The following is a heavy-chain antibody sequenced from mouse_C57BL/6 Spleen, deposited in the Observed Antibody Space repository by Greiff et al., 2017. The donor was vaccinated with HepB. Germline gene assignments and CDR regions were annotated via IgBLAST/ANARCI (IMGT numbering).Heavy chain of an antibody. CDR2: IYPGSGST. V-gene: IGHV1-55*01. J-gene: IGHJ3*01. CDR1: GYTFTSYW. Sequence: QVQLQQPGAELVKPGASVKMSCKASGYTFTSYWITWVKQRPGQGLEWIGDIYPGSGSTNYNEKFKSKATLTVDTSSSTAYMQLSSLTSEDSAVYYCARKGFDYSNYGFAYWGQGTLVTVSA. D-gene: IGHD2-5*01. CDR3: ARKGFDYSNYGFAY.